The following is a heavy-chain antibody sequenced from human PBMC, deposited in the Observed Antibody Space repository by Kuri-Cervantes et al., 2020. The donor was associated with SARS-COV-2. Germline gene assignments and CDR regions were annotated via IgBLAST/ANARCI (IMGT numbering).Heavy chain of an antibody. Sequence: GSLRLSCTVSGGSISSYYWSWIRQPQGKGLEWIGEINHSGSTNYNPSLKSRVTVSVDTSKNQFSLKLSSVTAADTAVYYCARGDRYYYGSGSYYTNWFDPWGQGTMVTVSS. V-gene: IGHV4-34*01. CDR3: ARGDRYYYGSGSYYTNWFDP. CDR2: INHSGST. D-gene: IGHD3-10*01. CDR1: GGSISSYY. J-gene: IGHJ5*02.